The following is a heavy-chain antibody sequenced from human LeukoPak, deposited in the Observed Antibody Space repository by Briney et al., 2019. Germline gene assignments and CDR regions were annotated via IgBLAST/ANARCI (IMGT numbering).Heavy chain of an antibody. D-gene: IGHD6-13*01. CDR1: GFTFSSYD. CDR2: IGTAGGT. Sequence: SGGSLRLSCAASGFTFSSYDMHWVRQATGKGLEWVSAIGTAGGTYYPGSVKGRFTISRENAKNSLYLQMNSLRAGDTAVYYCARGYPEYSSSWYGGYYFDYWGQGTLVTVSS. V-gene: IGHV3-13*04. CDR3: ARGYPEYSSSWYGGYYFDY. J-gene: IGHJ4*02.